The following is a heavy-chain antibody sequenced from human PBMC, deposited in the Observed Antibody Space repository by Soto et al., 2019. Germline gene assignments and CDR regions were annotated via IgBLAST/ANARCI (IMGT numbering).Heavy chain of an antibody. J-gene: IGHJ4*02. D-gene: IGHD4-17*01. Sequence: PSETLSLTCTVSGGSISSGDYYWSWIRQPPGKGLEWIGHIYYSGSTYYNPSLKSRVTISVDTSKNQFSLNLTSVTATDTAVYYCARVHGDYVVLDYWGQGTLVTVSS. V-gene: IGHV4-30-4*01. CDR1: GGSISSGDYY. CDR3: ARVHGDYVVLDY. CDR2: IYYSGST.